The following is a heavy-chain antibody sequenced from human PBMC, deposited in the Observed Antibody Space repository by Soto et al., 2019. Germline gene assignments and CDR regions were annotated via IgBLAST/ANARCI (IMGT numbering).Heavy chain of an antibody. J-gene: IGHJ4*02. Sequence: GSLRLSCAASGFTFSSYAMSWVRQAPGKGLEWVSAISGSGGSTYYADSVKGRFTISRDNSKNTLYLQMNSLRAEDAAVYYCAKEQEAATLVVIELDYWGQGTLVTV. V-gene: IGHV3-23*01. CDR3: AKEQEAATLVVIELDY. CDR2: ISGSGGST. D-gene: IGHD3-22*01. CDR1: GFTFSSYA.